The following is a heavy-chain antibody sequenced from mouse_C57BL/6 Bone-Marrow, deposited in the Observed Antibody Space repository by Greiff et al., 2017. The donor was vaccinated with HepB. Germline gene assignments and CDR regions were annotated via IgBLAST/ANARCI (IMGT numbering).Heavy chain of an antibody. D-gene: IGHD6-1*01. CDR1: GYAFSSYW. CDR2: IYPGDGDT. CDR3: ARRGRGYYAMDY. J-gene: IGHJ4*01. V-gene: IGHV1-80*01. Sequence: QVQLKQSGAELVKPGASVKISCKASGYAFSSYWMNWVKQRPGKGLEWIGQIYPGDGDTNYNGKFKGKATLTADKSSSTAYMQLSSLTSEDSAVYFCARRGRGYYAMDYWGQGTSVTVSS.